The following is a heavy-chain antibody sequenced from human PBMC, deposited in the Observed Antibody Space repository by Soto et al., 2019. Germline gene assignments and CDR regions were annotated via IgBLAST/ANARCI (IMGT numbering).Heavy chain of an antibody. CDR3: ARTAVYWXRGSACYCNHYYYGMDV. Sequence: PSETLSLTCAVYGGSFSCYYWSWIRQPPGKGLEWIGEINHSGSTNYNPSLKSRVTISVDTSKNQFSLKLSSVTAADTAVYYCARTAVYWXRGSACYCNHYYYGMDVWGQGTTVTVSS. D-gene: IGHD3-10*01. CDR2: INHSGST. J-gene: IGHJ6*02. V-gene: IGHV4-34*01. CDR1: GGSFSCYY.